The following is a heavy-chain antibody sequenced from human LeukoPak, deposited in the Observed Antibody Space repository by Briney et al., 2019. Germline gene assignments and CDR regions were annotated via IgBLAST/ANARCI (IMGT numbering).Heavy chain of an antibody. CDR2: ISGSGGNT. J-gene: IGHJ4*02. CDR3: AKYDSSSYNYINFDY. CDR1: GLTLSSYA. V-gene: IGHV3-23*01. D-gene: IGHD3-22*01. Sequence: AGGSLRLSCIASGLTLSSYAMSWVRQAPGKGLEWVSAISGSGGNTYYADSVKGRFTISRDNSKNTLYLQMNSLGAEDTALYYCAKYDSSSYNYINFDYWGQGTLVTVSS.